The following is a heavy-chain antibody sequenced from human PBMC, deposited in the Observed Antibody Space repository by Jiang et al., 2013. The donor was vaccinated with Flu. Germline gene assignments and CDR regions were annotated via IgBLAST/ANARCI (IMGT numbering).Heavy chain of an antibody. D-gene: IGHD2-21*01. CDR3: ARDVAADWFDS. J-gene: IGHJ5*01. V-gene: IGHV4-4*07. CDR1: GDSLSASY. CDR2: IHISGST. Sequence: SGPGLVKPSETLSLTCTVSGDSLSASYWNWIRQSVGQRPEWIGRIHISGSTKYNPSLESRVAMSIDASKRQFSLTLTSVTVADTAVYFCARDVAADWFDSWGQGRLVIVSS.